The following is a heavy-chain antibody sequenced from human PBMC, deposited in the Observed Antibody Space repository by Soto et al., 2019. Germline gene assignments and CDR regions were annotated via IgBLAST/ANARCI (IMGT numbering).Heavy chain of an antibody. D-gene: IGHD3-22*01. J-gene: IGHJ4*02. Sequence: GGSLRLSCAASGFTFSDYYMSWIRQAPGKGLEWVSYISSSSSYTNYADSVKGRFTISRDNAKNSLYLQMNSLRAEDTAVYYCARGPEGYYYDSSGYYPNWGQGTLVTVSS. CDR1: GFTFSDYY. CDR2: ISSSSSYT. CDR3: ARGPEGYYYDSSGYYPN. V-gene: IGHV3-11*05.